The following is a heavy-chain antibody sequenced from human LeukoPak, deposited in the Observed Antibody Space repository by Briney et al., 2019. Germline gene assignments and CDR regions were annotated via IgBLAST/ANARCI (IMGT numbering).Heavy chain of an antibody. Sequence: PGGSLRLSCAASGFTFSSYAMSWVRQAPGKGLEWVSAISGSVGTTYYADSVKGRFTISRDNSKNTLSLQMNSLRAEDTAVYFCARAISGYNYGLDYWGQGTLVTVSS. D-gene: IGHD5-18*01. J-gene: IGHJ4*02. V-gene: IGHV3-23*01. CDR2: ISGSVGTT. CDR3: ARAISGYNYGLDY. CDR1: GFTFSSYA.